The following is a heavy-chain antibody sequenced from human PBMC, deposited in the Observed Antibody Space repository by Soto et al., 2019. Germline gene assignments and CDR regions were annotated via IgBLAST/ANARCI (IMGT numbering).Heavy chain of an antibody. CDR1: GFAFSSEW. D-gene: IGHD2-15*01. J-gene: IGHJ4*02. CDR2: IDPYDTGI. Sequence: GGSLRLSCAASGFAFSSEWMHWVRQAPGKGLVWVSRIDPYDTGITYADSVKGRFTISRDNAKNTLYLQMNSLRAEDTAVYYCTSDTFGARDSWGQGTLVTVS. V-gene: IGHV3-74*01. CDR3: TSDTFGARDS.